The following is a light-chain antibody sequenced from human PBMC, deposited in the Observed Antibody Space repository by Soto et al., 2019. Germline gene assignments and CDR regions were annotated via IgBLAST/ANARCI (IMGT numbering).Light chain of an antibody. Sequence: EIVLTQSPATLSLSPGERATLSCRASQSVSSYLAWYQQKPGQAPRLLIYDASNRATGIPARFSGSWSGSDFTLTISILEPEDFAVYYCQHRSTWCTVGGGNKVDIK. J-gene: IGKJ4*01. CDR2: DAS. CDR1: QSVSSY. CDR3: QHRSTWCT. V-gene: IGKV3-11*01.